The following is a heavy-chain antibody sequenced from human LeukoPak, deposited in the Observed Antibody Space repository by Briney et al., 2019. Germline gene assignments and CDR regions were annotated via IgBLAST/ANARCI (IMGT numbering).Heavy chain of an antibody. J-gene: IGHJ3*02. CDR1: GLTVSSNY. V-gene: IGHV3-66*01. CDR3: ARDRRGSSWQGDDAFDI. Sequence: PGGSLRLSCAASGLTVSSNYMSWVRQAPGKGLEWVSVIYRGGSTYYADSVKGRFTISRDNSKNTLYLQMNSLRAEDTAVYYCARDRRGSSWQGDDAFDIWGQGTMVTVSS. CDR2: IYRGGST. D-gene: IGHD6-13*01.